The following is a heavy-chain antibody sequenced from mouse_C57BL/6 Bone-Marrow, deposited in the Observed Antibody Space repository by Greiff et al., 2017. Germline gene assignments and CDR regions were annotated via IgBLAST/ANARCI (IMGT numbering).Heavy chain of an antibody. Sequence: QVQLKESGAELARPGASVKLSCKASGYPFTRYGISWVKQRTGPGLEWIGEIYPRSGNTYYNEKFKGKATLTADKSSSTAYMELRSLTSEDSAVYFCARYVDYFDYWGQGTTLTGSS. V-gene: IGHV1-81*01. CDR2: IYPRSGNT. CDR1: GYPFTRYG. J-gene: IGHJ2*01. CDR3: ARYVDYFDY.